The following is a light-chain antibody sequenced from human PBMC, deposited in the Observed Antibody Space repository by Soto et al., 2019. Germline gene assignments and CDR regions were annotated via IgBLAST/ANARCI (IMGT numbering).Light chain of an antibody. CDR3: HHRGNGIT. CDR2: DAS. J-gene: IGKJ5*01. V-gene: IGKV3-11*01. CDR1: QSVSSS. Sequence: EVVLTQSPATLSLSPGTTATLSCGASQSVSSSLAWYQQKPGQAPRLLIYDASSRATGIPAWFSGSGSGTDFTLTISSLEPEDFAVYYCHHRGNGITFGQGTRLEIK.